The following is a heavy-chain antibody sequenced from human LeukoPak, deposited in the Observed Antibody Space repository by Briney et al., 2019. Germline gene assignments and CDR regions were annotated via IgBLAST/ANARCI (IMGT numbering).Heavy chain of an antibody. D-gene: IGHD1-14*01. CDR2: IYYSGST. CDR1: GGSISSSSYY. CDR3: ARLVVSRMHVRALFDP. Sequence: PSETLSLTCTVAGGSISSSSYYCGWIRQPPGKGLEGIGSIYYSGSTYYNPSLKSRVTISVDTSKNQFSLKLSSVTAADTAVYYCARLVVSRMHVRALFDPWGQGTLVTVSS. J-gene: IGHJ5*02. V-gene: IGHV4-39*01.